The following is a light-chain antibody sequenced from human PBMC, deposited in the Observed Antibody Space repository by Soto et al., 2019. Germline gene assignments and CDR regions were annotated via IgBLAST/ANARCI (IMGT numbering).Light chain of an antibody. CDR2: DAS. Sequence: EIVLTQSTGTLSLSPGERGTLSCRASQSVTNNYLTWYQQRPGQAPRLLIYDASNRATGVPDRFSGSGSGTEFNLTISRLEPEDFAVYYCQQCAHSPRTFGQGTRLEIK. V-gene: IGKV3-20*01. CDR3: QQCAHSPRT. CDR1: QSVTNNY. J-gene: IGKJ2*01.